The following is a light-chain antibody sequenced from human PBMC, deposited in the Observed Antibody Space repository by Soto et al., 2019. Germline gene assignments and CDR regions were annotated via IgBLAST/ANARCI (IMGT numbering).Light chain of an antibody. CDR1: QSVSSK. CDR3: QQYNEWPPVT. J-gene: IGKJ3*01. V-gene: IGKV3-15*01. Sequence: EIVMTQSSATLSVSPGERATLSCRASQSVSSKLAWYQQKPGQAPRLLIYGASTRAGGIPARFSGSGSGTEFTLTISSLQSEVFAVYYCQQYNEWPPVTFGPGTKVDIK. CDR2: GAS.